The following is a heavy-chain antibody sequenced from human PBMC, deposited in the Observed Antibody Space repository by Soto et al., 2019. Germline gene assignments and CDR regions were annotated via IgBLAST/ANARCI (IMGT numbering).Heavy chain of an antibody. CDR2: ISSSSSTI. V-gene: IGHV3-48*02. J-gene: IGHJ6*02. CDR1: GFTFSSYS. Sequence: GSLRLSCAASGFTFSSYSMNWVRQAPGKGLEWVSYISSSSSTIYYADSVKGRFTISRDNAKNSLYLQMNSLRDEDTAVYYCARGSLGNYDILTGYYRDYGMDVWGQGTTVTVSS. D-gene: IGHD3-9*01. CDR3: ARGSLGNYDILTGYYRDYGMDV.